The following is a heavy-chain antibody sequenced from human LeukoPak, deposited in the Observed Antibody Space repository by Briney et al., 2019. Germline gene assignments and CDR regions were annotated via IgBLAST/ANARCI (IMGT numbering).Heavy chain of an antibody. CDR3: AKDLPSYDFWSGSMY. Sequence: GGSLRLSCAASGFTFSSYGMHWVRQAPGKGLEWVAFIRYDGSIKYYAVSVKGRFTISRDNSKNTLYLQMNSLRAEDMAVYYCAKDLPSYDFWSGSMYWGQGTLVTVSS. V-gene: IGHV3-30*02. D-gene: IGHD3-3*01. CDR2: IRYDGSIK. CDR1: GFTFSSYG. J-gene: IGHJ4*02.